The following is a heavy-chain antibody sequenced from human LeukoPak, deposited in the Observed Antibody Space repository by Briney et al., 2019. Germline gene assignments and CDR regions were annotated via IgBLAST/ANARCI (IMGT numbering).Heavy chain of an antibody. D-gene: IGHD4-17*01. V-gene: IGHV3-23*01. CDR2: ISGSGGTT. CDR1: GFTFSSYA. Sequence: GGSLRLSCAASGFTFSSYAMNWVRQAPGKGLEWVSGISGSGGTTYYADSVKGRFTISRDNSKNTLYLQMSSLTAEDTAVYYCAKSQTTVTTFLDYWGQGTLVTVSS. J-gene: IGHJ4*02. CDR3: AKSQTTVTTFLDY.